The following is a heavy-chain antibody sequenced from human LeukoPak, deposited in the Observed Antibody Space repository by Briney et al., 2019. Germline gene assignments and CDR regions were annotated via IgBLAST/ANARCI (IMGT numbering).Heavy chain of an antibody. CDR3: ARSQTAYYNVYADF. J-gene: IGHJ4*02. CDR1: GFTFSSYW. Sequence: GGSLRLSCVASGFTFSSYWMSWFRQAPGKGLEWVANIKEDGSEKYYADYVKGRFTISRDNAKNSLSLQMSSLRDEDTAVFYCARSQTAYYNVYADFWGQGTLVTVSS. D-gene: IGHD1-26*01. V-gene: IGHV3-7*01. CDR2: IKEDGSEK.